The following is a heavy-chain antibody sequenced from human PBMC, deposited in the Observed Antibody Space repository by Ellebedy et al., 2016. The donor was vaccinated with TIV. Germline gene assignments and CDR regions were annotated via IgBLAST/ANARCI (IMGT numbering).Heavy chain of an antibody. Sequence: AASVKVSCKTSGYTFTSYYIHWVRQAPGQGLEWRGLLNPTDGSTRYAHTLQGRVTLTMDTSTTTVYMELSSLRSDDTAVYSYARDLELRSACCGIYWGQGTLVTVAS. J-gene: IGHJ4*02. CDR1: GYTFTSYY. CDR3: ARDLELRSACCGIY. D-gene: IGHD2-21*01. CDR2: LNPTDGST. V-gene: IGHV1-46*01.